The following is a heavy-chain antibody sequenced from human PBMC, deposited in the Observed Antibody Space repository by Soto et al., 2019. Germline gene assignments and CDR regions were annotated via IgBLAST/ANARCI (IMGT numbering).Heavy chain of an antibody. J-gene: IGHJ5*02. D-gene: IGHD2-21*02. CDR1: GYSFTSYW. V-gene: IGHV5-51*01. CDR2: IYPGDSDT. Sequence: GESLKISCKGSGYSFTSYWIGWVRQMPGKGLEWMGIIYPGDSDTGYSPSFQGQVTISADKSISTAYLQWSSLKASDTAMYYCARHGYCGDDCYSSLVLGINWFDPWGQGTLVTVS. CDR3: ARHGYCGDDCYSSLVLGINWFDP.